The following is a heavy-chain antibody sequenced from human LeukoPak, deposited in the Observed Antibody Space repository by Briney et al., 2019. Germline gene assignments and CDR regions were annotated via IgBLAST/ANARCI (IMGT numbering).Heavy chain of an antibody. J-gene: IGHJ3*02. V-gene: IGHV3-23*01. CDR2: IGGRGEST. D-gene: IGHD1-26*01. CDR3: AKVTVGAPYAFDI. Sequence: GGSLRLSCAASGFTFSSYVMSWVRQAPGKGLEWVSGIGGRGESTYYADSVKGRFTISGDNSKNTLYLQMNSLRAEDTALYYCAKVTVGAPYAFDIWGQGTMVTVSS. CDR1: GFTFSSYV.